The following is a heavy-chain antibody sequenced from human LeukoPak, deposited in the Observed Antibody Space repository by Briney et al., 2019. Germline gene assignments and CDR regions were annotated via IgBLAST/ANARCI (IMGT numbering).Heavy chain of an antibody. CDR2: INDSGST. CDR1: GRSFSGYY. Sequence: SETLSLTCAVYGRSFSGYYWSWIRQPPGKGLEWIGEINDSGSTNYNPSLKSRVTISVDTSKNQFSLKLTSVTAADTAVYYCAKHEYGDLKDFDYWGQGILVTVSS. CDR3: AKHEYGDLKDFDY. J-gene: IGHJ4*02. V-gene: IGHV4-34*01. D-gene: IGHD4-17*01.